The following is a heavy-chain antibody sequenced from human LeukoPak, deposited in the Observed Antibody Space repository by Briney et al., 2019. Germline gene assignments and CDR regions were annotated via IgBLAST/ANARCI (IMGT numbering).Heavy chain of an antibody. V-gene: IGHV4-34*01. D-gene: IGHD6-19*01. CDR2: INHSGST. J-gene: IGHJ4*02. CDR3: ARGDDLLPGIAVAGTDY. CDR1: GGSFSGYY. Sequence: SETLSLTCAVYGGSFSGYYWTWIRQPPGKGLEWIGEINHSGSTNYNPSLKSRVTISVDTSKNQFSLKLSSVTAADTAVYYCARGDDLLPGIAVAGTDYWGQGTLVTVSS.